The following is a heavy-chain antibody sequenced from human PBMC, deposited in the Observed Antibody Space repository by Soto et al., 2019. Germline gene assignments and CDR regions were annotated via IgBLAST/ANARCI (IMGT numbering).Heavy chain of an antibody. CDR3: ARGRYSYGYSIHDAFDI. J-gene: IGHJ3*02. Sequence: PSETLSLTCAVYGGSFSGYYWSWIRQPPGKGLEWIGEINHSGSTNYNPSLKSRVTISVDTSKNQFSLKLSSVTAADTAVYYCARGRYSYGYSIHDAFDIWGQGTMVTVSS. V-gene: IGHV4-34*01. CDR1: GGSFSGYY. CDR2: INHSGST. D-gene: IGHD5-18*01.